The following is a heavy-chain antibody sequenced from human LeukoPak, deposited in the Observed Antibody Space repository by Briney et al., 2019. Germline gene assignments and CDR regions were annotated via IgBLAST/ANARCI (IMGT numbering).Heavy chain of an antibody. CDR2: IYSGGST. J-gene: IGHJ4*02. V-gene: IGHV3-53*01. CDR3: ARGDSGWYQYYFDY. D-gene: IGHD6-19*01. CDR1: GFTVSSNY. Sequence: PGGSLRLSCAAYGFTVSSNYMSWVRQAPGKGLEWVTVIYSGGSTYYADSVKGRFTISRDNSKNTLYLQMNSLRAEDTAVYYCARGDSGWYQYYFDYWCQGTLVTVSS.